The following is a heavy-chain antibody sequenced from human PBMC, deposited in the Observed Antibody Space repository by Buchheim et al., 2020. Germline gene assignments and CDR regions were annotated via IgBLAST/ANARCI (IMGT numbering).Heavy chain of an antibody. CDR2: ISYDGSNK. CDR1: GFTFSSYA. CDR3: ARDRESIAVAGIFDY. V-gene: IGHV3-30*04. D-gene: IGHD6-19*01. J-gene: IGHJ4*02. Sequence: QVQLVESGGGVVQPGRSLRLSCAASGFTFSSYAMHWVRQAPGKGLEWVAVISYDGSNKYYADSVKGRFTISRDNSKNTLYLQMNSLRAEDTAVYYCARDRESIAVAGIFDYWGQGTL.